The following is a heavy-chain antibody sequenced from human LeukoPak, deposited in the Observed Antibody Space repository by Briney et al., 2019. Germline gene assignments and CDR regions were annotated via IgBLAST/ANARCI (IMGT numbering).Heavy chain of an antibody. CDR2: VNSNGRSA. V-gene: IGHV3-20*04. Sequence: GGSLRLSCSASGFNFDDYGMTWVRQIPGKGLEWVAGVNSNGRSAGYAAAVRGRFTISRDNYKNSLYLDMGSLRLEDTAFYYCTRGYSTRHFPFDSWGQGTLVTVSS. J-gene: IGHJ4*02. CDR1: GFNFDDYG. D-gene: IGHD2-2*01. CDR3: TRGYSTRHFPFDS.